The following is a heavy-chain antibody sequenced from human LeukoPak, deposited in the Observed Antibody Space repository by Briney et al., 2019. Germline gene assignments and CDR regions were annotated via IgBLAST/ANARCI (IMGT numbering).Heavy chain of an antibody. V-gene: IGHV4-39*01. CDR2: IYYSGST. J-gene: IGHJ2*01. CDR1: AGSISSSSYD. CDR3: ARHLSMLEWLLEPNWYFDL. D-gene: IGHD3-3*01. Sequence: SETLSLTCTVAAGSISSSSYDWGWIRQPPGKGLEWIGSIYYSGSTYYNPSLKRRVTISVDTSKNQFSLKLSSVTAADTAVYYCARHLSMLEWLLEPNWYFDLWGRGTLVTVSS.